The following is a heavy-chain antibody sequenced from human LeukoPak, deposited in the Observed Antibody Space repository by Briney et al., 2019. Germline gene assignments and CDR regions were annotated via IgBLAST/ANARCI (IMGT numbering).Heavy chain of an antibody. J-gene: IGHJ4*02. CDR1: GGSISSGGYS. V-gene: IGHV4-30-2*01. D-gene: IGHD6-13*01. CDR2: IYHSGST. CDR3: ARATGSPIDY. Sequence: SQTLSLTCAVSGGSISSGGYSWSWIRQPPGKGLEWIGYIYHSGSTYYNPSLKSRVTISVDRSKNQFSLKLSSVTAADTAVYYCARATGSPIDYWGQGTLVTVSS.